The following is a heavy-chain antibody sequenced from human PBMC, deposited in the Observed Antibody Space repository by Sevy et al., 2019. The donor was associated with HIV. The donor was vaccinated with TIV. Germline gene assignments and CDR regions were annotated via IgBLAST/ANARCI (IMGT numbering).Heavy chain of an antibody. V-gene: IGHV3-30*03. CDR3: AGDGGWYNYAPSDY. Sequence: GGSLRLSCAASGFSFSSHGMHWVRQAPGKGLEWQSVISYDGNKKYYADSVKGRFTISRDNSKNTLYLQMNSLRPEDTGGYYRAGDGGWYNYAPSDYWGQGTLVTVSS. CDR1: GFSFSSHG. CDR2: ISYDGNKK. J-gene: IGHJ4*02. D-gene: IGHD1-1*01.